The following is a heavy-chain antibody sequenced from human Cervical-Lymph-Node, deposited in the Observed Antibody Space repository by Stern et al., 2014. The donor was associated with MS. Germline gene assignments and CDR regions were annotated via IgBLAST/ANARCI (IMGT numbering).Heavy chain of an antibody. CDR1: GFTVSRGY. Sequence: VQLMESGGGVIQPGGALRLSCTASGFTVSRGYMTWVRQAPGKVLEWVSLITNVGSTFYTDSVKGRFTISRDDSKNTVYLHMTSLRAEDTAMYYCARDTSSPERSDWWGQGTLVTVSS. CDR2: ITNVGST. CDR3: ARDTSSPERSDW. D-gene: IGHD1-1*01. J-gene: IGHJ4*02. V-gene: IGHV3-53*01.